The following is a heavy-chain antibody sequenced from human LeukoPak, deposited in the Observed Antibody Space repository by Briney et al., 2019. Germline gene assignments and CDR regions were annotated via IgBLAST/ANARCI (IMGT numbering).Heavy chain of an antibody. Sequence: ASVKVSCKASGYTFTSYDINWVRQATGQGLEWMGWMNPNSGNTGYAQKFQGRVTITRNTSISTAYMELSSLRSEDTAVYYCARGHNRYSGGWYGSGYYYMDVWGKGTTVTVSS. V-gene: IGHV1-8*03. J-gene: IGHJ6*03. CDR3: ARGHNRYSGGWYGSGYYYMDV. CDR2: MNPNSGNT. CDR1: GYTFTSYD. D-gene: IGHD6-19*01.